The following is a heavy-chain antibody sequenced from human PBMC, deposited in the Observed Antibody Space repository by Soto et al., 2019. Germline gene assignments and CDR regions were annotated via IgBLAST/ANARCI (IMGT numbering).Heavy chain of an antibody. D-gene: IGHD5-12*01. J-gene: IGHJ3*02. CDR1: GFTFSTYS. Sequence: PGGSLRLSCAATGFTFSTYSKNWVRQAPGKGLEWVSSISSSSYIYYADSVKGRFTISRDNAKNSLYLQMNSLRAEDTAVYYCARDRGGYNGPFDIWGQGTMVTVS. CDR3: ARDRGGYNGPFDI. CDR2: ISSSSYI. V-gene: IGHV3-21*01.